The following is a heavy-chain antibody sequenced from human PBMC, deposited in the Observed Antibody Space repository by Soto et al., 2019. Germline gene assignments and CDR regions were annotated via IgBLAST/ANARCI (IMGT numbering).Heavy chain of an antibody. Sequence: ASVKVSCKASGYTFTSYAMHWVRQAPGQRLEWMGWINAGNGNTKYSQKFQGRVTITRDTSASTAYMELSSLRSEDTAVYYCARDGPSRDYYYYGMDVWGQGTTVTVS. CDR3: ARDGPSRDYYYYGMDV. V-gene: IGHV1-3*01. CDR2: INAGNGNT. CDR1: GYTFTSYA. J-gene: IGHJ6*02.